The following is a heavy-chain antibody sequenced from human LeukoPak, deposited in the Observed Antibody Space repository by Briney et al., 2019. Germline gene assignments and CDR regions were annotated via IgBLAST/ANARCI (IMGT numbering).Heavy chain of an antibody. V-gene: IGHV3-7*01. Sequence: GGSLRLSCAASGFTFSSYWMNWVRQAPGKGLEWVANTKLDGSEKYYVDSVKGRFTISRDNAKNSLYLQMNSLRAEDTAVYYCARVKGAYRYGSDYWGQGTLVTVSS. J-gene: IGHJ4*02. CDR3: ARVKGAYRYGSDY. CDR1: GFTFSSYW. CDR2: TKLDGSEK. D-gene: IGHD5-18*01.